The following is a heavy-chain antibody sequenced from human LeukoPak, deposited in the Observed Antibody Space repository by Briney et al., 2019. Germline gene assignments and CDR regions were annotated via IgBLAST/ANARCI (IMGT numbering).Heavy chain of an antibody. CDR1: GFTVSSNY. Sequence: GGPLRLSCAASGFTVSSNYMSWVRQAPGKGLEWVSVIYPGGSTYYAGSVQGRFTVSRDNSKNTLYLQMNSLRDEDTAMYYCARTTVTTNFKDAFDIWGQGTVVTVSS. D-gene: IGHD4-17*01. V-gene: IGHV3-53*01. J-gene: IGHJ3*02. CDR2: IYPGGST. CDR3: ARTTVTTNFKDAFDI.